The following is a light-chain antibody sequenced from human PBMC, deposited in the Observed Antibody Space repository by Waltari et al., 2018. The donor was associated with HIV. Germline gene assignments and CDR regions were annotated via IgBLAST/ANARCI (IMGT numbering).Light chain of an antibody. V-gene: IGKV4-1*01. Sequence: DIVITESPDYLAVSLGERATIHCKSSQHLLYSSNNMNNLAWYQQKPGQPPKLLIYWTSTRESGIPDRFSGSGSGTDFTLTISSLQAEDVAVYYCQQYYSTPYTFGQGTKVEI. J-gene: IGKJ2*01. CDR2: WTS. CDR1: QHLLYSSNNMNN. CDR3: QQYYSTPYT.